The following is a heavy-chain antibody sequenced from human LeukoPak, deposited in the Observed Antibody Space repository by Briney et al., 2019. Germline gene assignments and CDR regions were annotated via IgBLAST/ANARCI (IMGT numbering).Heavy chain of an antibody. J-gene: IGHJ5*02. CDR3: ARRGSVPDARVDP. Sequence: PSETLSLTCTVSGGSVSGYFWSWIRQPPGKGLEWVAYIHYTGTTNYNPSLKSRLMISVDTSKNQFSLKLSSVTAADTAVYYCARRGSVPDARVDPWGQGTLVTVSS. CDR2: IHYTGTT. CDR1: GGSVSGYF. D-gene: IGHD2-2*01. V-gene: IGHV4-59*08.